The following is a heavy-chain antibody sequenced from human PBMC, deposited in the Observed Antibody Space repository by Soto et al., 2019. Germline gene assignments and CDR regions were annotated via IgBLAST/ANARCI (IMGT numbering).Heavy chain of an antibody. J-gene: IGHJ4*02. CDR1: GGSFSGYY. Sequence: PSETLSLTCAVYGGSFSGYYWSWIRQPPGKGLEWVGEINHSGSTNYNPSLKSRVTISVDTSKNQFSLKLSSVTAEDTAVYYCARKGYCTNGVCYPFDYWGQGTLVTVSS. CDR2: INHSGST. V-gene: IGHV4-34*01. D-gene: IGHD2-8*01. CDR3: ARKGYCTNGVCYPFDY.